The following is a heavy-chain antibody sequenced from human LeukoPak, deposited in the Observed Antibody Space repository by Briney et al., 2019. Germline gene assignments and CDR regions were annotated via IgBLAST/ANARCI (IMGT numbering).Heavy chain of an antibody. Sequence: GGSLRLSCAASGFSFSSYSMNWVRQAPGKGLEWVSSISSSSSYIYYADSVKGRFTISRDNAKNSLYLQMNSLRAEDTAVYYCARVAGQGRLVPDYFDYWGQGTLVTVSS. CDR2: ISSSSSYI. CDR1: GFSFSSYS. V-gene: IGHV3-21*01. J-gene: IGHJ4*02. CDR3: ARVAGQGRLVPDYFDY. D-gene: IGHD6-19*01.